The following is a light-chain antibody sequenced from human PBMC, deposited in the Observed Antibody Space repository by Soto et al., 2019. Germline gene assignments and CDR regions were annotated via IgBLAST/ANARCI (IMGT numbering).Light chain of an antibody. CDR3: SSYTNSNTLI. Sequence: QGVLTQAASGTGLYGQSITIFFKRTSRYVGSYNYVSLYQQYPGKAPKLMIYDVDTRPSGVSNRFSGSKSGNTASLTISGLQADDEADYYCSSYTNSNTLIFGSGTKVTVL. CDR1: SRYVGSYNY. V-gene: IGLV2-14*01. J-gene: IGLJ1*01. CDR2: DVD.